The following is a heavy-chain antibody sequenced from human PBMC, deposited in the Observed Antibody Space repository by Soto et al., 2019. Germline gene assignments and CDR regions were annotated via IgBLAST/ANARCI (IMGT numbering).Heavy chain of an antibody. V-gene: IGHV2-5*02. D-gene: IGHD3-10*01. J-gene: IGHJ4*02. Sequence: QITLKESGPTLVKPTQTLTLTCTFSGFSLSTSGVGVGWIRQPPGKALEWLALIYWDDDNRYSPSLKSRLTIXXDTSKNQVVLTMTNVDPVDTATYYCASMVEGVIEYWGQGTLVTVSS. CDR2: IYWDDDN. CDR3: ASMVEGVIEY. CDR1: GFSLSTSGVG.